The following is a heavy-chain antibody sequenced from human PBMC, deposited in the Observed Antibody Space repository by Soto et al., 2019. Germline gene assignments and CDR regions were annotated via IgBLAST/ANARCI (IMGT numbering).Heavy chain of an antibody. CDR3: AKSVHSSSWYADY. J-gene: IGHJ4*02. D-gene: IGHD6-13*01. CDR1: GFTFDDYA. V-gene: IGHV3-9*01. CDR2: ISWNRCSM. Sequence: EVQLVESGGGLVQPGRSLRLSCTASGFTFDDYAMHWVRQAPGKGLEWVSGISWNRCSMNYADSVKGRFTISRDNAKNSLYLQRISLRAEDTAFYYCAKSVHSSSWYADYWGQGTLVTVSS.